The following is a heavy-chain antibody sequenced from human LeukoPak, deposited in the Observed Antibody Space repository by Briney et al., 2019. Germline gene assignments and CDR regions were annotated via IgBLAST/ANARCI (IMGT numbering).Heavy chain of an antibody. CDR1: GYTFTGYY. V-gene: IGHV1-2*02. Sequence: AASVKVSCKASGYTFTGYYIHWMRQAPGQGLEWMGWINPKRGVTTYAQKFQGRVTMTRDTSITTAYMELTRLRSDDTTIYYCARERNYGDYGNAFDVWGQGTKVTVSS. CDR3: ARERNYGDYGNAFDV. J-gene: IGHJ3*01. CDR2: INPKRGVT. D-gene: IGHD4-17*01.